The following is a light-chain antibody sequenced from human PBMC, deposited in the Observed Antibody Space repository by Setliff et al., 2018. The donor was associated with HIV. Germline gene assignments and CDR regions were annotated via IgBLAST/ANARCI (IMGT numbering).Light chain of an antibody. V-gene: IGLV3-21*03. CDR2: DDN. CDR3: QVWDSSSDHHV. CDR1: NIGSKS. Sequence: SYELTQPPSVSVAPGKTARITRGGNNIGSKSVHWYQQKPGQAPVLVVYDDNDRPSGIPERFSGSNSGNTATLTISRVEAGDEADYYCQVWDSSSDHHVFGTGTKV. J-gene: IGLJ1*01.